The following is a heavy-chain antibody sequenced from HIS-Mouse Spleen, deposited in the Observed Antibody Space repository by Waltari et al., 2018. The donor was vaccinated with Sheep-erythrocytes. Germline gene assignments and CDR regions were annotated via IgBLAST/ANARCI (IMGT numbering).Heavy chain of an antibody. J-gene: IGHJ1*01. V-gene: IGHV1-2*02. CDR1: GYTFTGYY. D-gene: IGHD2-2*01. CDR3: ARGYCSSTSCYGYFQH. Sequence: VQLVQSGAEVKKPGASVKVSCEAPGYTFTGYYIHWVRQAPGQGLEWMGWINPNSGGTNYAQKFQGRVTMTRDTSISTAYMELSRLRSDDTAVYYCARGYCSSTSCYGYFQHWGQGTLVTVSS. CDR2: INPNSGGT.